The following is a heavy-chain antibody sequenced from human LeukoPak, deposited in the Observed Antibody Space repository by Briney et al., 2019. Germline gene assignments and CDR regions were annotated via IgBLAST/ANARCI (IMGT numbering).Heavy chain of an antibody. CDR2: VYPGDSDA. D-gene: IGHD3-10*01. CDR1: GYSFTSYW. Sequence: GESLKISCKGSGYSFTSYWIGWVRQTPGKGLEWMGSVYPGDSDARYSPSFQGQVTVSADRSISTAYLQWSSLKASDTAMYYRARHSASVPFDYWGQGTLVTVSS. V-gene: IGHV5-51*01. J-gene: IGHJ4*02. CDR3: ARHSASVPFDY.